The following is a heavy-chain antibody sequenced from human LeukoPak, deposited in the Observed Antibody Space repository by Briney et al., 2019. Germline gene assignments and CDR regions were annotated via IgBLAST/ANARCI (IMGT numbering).Heavy chain of an antibody. CDR1: GGSISSYY. Sequence: SETLSLTCTVSGGSISSYYWSWIRQPPGKGLEWIGYIYYSGSTNYNPSLKSRVTISVDTSKNQFSLKLSSVTAADTAVYYCAAFSGPNTYYYYGMDVWGQGTTVTVSS. V-gene: IGHV4-59*08. CDR2: IYYSGST. J-gene: IGHJ6*02. D-gene: IGHD2-15*01. CDR3: AAFSGPNTYYYYGMDV.